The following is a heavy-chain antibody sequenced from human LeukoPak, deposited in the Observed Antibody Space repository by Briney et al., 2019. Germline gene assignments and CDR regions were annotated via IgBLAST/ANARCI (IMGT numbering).Heavy chain of an antibody. V-gene: IGHV4-34*01. Sequence: GSLRLSCAASGFTFSSYWMSWVRQAPGKGLEWIGDINHSGITNYNPSLKSRVTISVDTSKNQFSLKLKSVTAADTAVYYCARRYPSVRGANLRPQEVRKYYFDYWGQGTLVTVSS. CDR1: GFTFSSYW. CDR2: INHSGIT. J-gene: IGHJ4*02. D-gene: IGHD3-10*01. CDR3: ARRYPSVRGANLRPQEVRKYYFDY.